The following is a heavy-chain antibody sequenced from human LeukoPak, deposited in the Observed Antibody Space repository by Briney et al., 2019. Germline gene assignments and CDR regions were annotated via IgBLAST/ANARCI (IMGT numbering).Heavy chain of an antibody. J-gene: IGHJ4*02. V-gene: IGHV3-23*01. Sequence: PGGSLRLSCAASGFTFSSYAMSWVRQAPGQGLEWVPAMCGSCGSTYYADSVKGRLTISRDNSKNTLYLQMNSLRDEDTAVYYCAKDVLAFGSLYYFDYWGQGTLVTVSS. CDR1: GFTFSSYA. D-gene: IGHD2-8*01. CDR2: MCGSCGST. CDR3: AKDVLAFGSLYYFDY.